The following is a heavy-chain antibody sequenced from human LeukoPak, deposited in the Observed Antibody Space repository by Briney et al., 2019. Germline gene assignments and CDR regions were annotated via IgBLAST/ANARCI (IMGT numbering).Heavy chain of an antibody. CDR2: INPSGGST. Sequence: ASVKVSCKASGYTFTSYYMHWVRQAPGQGLEGMGIINPSGGSTSYAQKFQGRVTMTRDTSTSTVCMELSSLRSEDTAVYYCARVPSGSYYFGLSDYYYGMDVWGQGTTVTVSS. V-gene: IGHV1-46*01. D-gene: IGHD1-26*01. CDR3: ARVPSGSYYFGLSDYYYGMDV. J-gene: IGHJ6*02. CDR1: GYTFTSYY.